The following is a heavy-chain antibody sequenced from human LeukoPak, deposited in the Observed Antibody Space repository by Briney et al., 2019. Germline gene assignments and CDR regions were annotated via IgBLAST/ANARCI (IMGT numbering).Heavy chain of an antibody. V-gene: IGHV4-34*01. J-gene: IGHJ6*02. CDR3: ARGGIAVAGMWAYYYYYGMDV. Sequence: PSETLSLTCTVSGGSISSYYWSWIRQPPGKGLEWIGEINHSGSTNYNPSLKSRVTISVDTSKNQFSLKLSSVTAADTAVYYCARGGIAVAGMWAYYYYYGMDVWGQGTPVTVSS. D-gene: IGHD6-19*01. CDR1: GGSISSYY. CDR2: INHSGST.